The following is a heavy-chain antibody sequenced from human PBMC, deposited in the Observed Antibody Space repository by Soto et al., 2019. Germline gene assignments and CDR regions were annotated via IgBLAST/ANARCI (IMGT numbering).Heavy chain of an antibody. V-gene: IGHV4-31*03. CDR2: IYYSGST. CDR1: GGSISSGGYY. CDR3: ARVIRSTSRYYYDSSGYYHIPFDP. D-gene: IGHD3-22*01. Sequence: SETLSLTCTVSGGSISSGGYYWGWIRQHPGKGLEWIGYIYYSGSTYYNPSLKSRVTISVDTSKNQFSLKLSSVTAADTAVYYCARVIRSTSRYYYDSSGYYHIPFDPWGQGTLVTVSS. J-gene: IGHJ5*02.